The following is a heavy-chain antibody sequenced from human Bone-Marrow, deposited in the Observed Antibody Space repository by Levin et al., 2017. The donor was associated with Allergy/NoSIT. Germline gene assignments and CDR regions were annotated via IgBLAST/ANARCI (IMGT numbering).Heavy chain of an antibody. CDR3: AKPGYSSVWYLFDY. V-gene: IGHV3-23*01. J-gene: IGHJ4*02. CDR2: ISGSGGST. Sequence: SCAASGFTFSSYAMSWVRQAPGKGLEWVSAISGSGGSTYYADSVKGRFTISRDNSKNTLYLQMNSLRAEDTAVYYCAKPGYSSVWYLFDYWGQGTLVTVSS. D-gene: IGHD6-19*01. CDR1: GFTFSSYA.